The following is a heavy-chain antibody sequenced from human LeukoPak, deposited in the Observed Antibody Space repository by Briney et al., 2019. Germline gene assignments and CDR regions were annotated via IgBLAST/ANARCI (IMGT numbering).Heavy chain of an antibody. J-gene: IGHJ4*02. CDR3: AKDTLPDYYDSSGYYPHYFDY. V-gene: IGHV3-9*03. CDR2: ISWNSGSI. Sequence: GGSLRLSCAASGFTFDDYAMHWVRQAPGEGLEWVSGISWNSGSIGYADSVKGRFTISRDNAKNSLYLQMNSLRAEDMALYYCAKDTLPDYYDSSGYYPHYFDYWGQGTLVTVSS. CDR1: GFTFDDYA. D-gene: IGHD3-22*01.